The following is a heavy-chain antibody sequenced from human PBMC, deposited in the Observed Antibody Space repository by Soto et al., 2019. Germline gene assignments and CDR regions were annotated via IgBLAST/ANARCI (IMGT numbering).Heavy chain of an antibody. CDR3: ARDPHASEPDFDY. CDR1: GGSISSGDYY. V-gene: IGHV4-30-4*01. Sequence: QVQLKESGPGLVKASQTLSLTCTVSGGSISSGDYYWSWIRQPPGKGLEWIGYIYYSGSTYYNPSLKSRVTISVDTSKNQFSLKLSSVTAADTAVYYCARDPHASEPDFDYWGQGTLVTVSS. J-gene: IGHJ4*02. CDR2: IYYSGST.